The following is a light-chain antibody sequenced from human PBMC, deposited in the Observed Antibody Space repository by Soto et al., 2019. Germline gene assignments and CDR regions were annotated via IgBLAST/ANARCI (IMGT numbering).Light chain of an antibody. Sequence: EIVMTQSPTTLSVSPGERATLSCRASQSVNSNLAWYQQKPGQAPRLLIYGASTRATGIPARFSGSGSGTEFPLTISSLQSEDFVVYYCQQYKSWPLTFGGGTKVEIK. J-gene: IGKJ4*01. CDR2: GAS. CDR3: QQYKSWPLT. V-gene: IGKV3D-15*01. CDR1: QSVNSN.